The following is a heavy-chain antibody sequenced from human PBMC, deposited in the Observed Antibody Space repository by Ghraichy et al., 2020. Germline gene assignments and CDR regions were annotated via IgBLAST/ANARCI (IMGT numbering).Heavy chain of an antibody. V-gene: IGHV3-30*02. J-gene: IGHJ6*03. CDR1: GFSLSRYG. CDR2: IRYDESNI. Sequence: GESLNISCAASGFSLSRYGIYWVRQAPGKGLDWVAFIRYDESNIFYGDSVKGRFSISRDISKNTVYLQMNNLRPEDTAVYFCARDLYDHYMDVWGKGTTVPVSS. CDR3: ARDLYDHYMDV.